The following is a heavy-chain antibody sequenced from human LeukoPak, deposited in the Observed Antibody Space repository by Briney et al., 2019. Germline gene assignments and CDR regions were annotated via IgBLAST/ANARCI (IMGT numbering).Heavy chain of an antibody. D-gene: IGHD6-6*01. J-gene: IGHJ4*02. CDR1: GFTFSNHG. Sequence: GGSLRLSCAASGFTFSNHGMHWVRQAPGKGLEWVANIWYDGSQEYHADTVKGRFTISRDISKNTLYLQMNSLRAEDTAVYYCARDLAAARLDFRGQGTLVTVSS. V-gene: IGHV3-33*01. CDR2: IWYDGSQE. CDR3: ARDLAAARLDF.